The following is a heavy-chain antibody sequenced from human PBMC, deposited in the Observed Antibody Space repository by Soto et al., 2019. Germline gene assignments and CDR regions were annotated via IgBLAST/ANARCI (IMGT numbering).Heavy chain of an antibody. J-gene: IGHJ5*02. V-gene: IGHV4-34*01. CDR3: ARVFLVVNWFDP. D-gene: IGHD3-22*01. CDR2: INHSGST. CDR1: GGSFSGYY. Sequence: ASETLSLTCAVYGGSFSGYYWSWIRQPPGKGLEWIGEINHSGSTNYNPSLKSRVTISVDTSKNQFSLKLSSVTAADTAVYYCARVFLVVNWFDPWGQGTLVTVSS.